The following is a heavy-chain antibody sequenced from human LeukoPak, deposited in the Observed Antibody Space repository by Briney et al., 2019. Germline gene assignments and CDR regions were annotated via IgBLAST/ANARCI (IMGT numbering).Heavy chain of an antibody. CDR1: GFTFTNYA. D-gene: IGHD5-12*01. V-gene: IGHV3-23*01. Sequence: GGSLRLSCAASGFTFTNYAMSWVRQAPGKGLEWVSTISGGTSNIYYADSVKGRFTISRDNSENTLFLQMNSLRAEDTAVYYCAKGAYDYIEIAYFDYWGQGSLVTVSS. CDR2: ISGGTSNI. CDR3: AKGAYDYIEIAYFDY. J-gene: IGHJ4*02.